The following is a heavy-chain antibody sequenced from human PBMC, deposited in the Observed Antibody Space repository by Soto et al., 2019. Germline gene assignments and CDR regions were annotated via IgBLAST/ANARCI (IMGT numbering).Heavy chain of an antibody. J-gene: IGHJ4*02. D-gene: IGHD5-12*01. Sequence: GGSLRLSCAGSGFIFGNYGMHWVRQAPGKGLEWVAFISYDGGETFYADSVKGRFTISRDNSKSTVFLHMNSLKKEDTAVYYCAITSVADASFDYWGQGTLVTVSS. CDR1: GFIFGNYG. CDR3: AITSVADASFDY. CDR2: ISYDGGET. V-gene: IGHV3-30*03.